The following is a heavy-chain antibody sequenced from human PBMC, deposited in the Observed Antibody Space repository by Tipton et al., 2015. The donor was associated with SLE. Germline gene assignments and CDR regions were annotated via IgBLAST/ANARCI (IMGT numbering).Heavy chain of an antibody. CDR3: ARSTGNPLPRDV. Sequence: TLSLTCTVSGASISSSNYYWGWIRQPPGRGLGWIGTIYNSGNTFYNPSLKSRVTISVDTSKNQLSLKLNSVTAADTAVYYCARSTGNPLPRDVWVQGTLVSVSS. D-gene: IGHD5/OR15-5a*01. CDR1: GASISSSNYY. J-gene: IGHJ4*02. CDR2: IYNSGNT. V-gene: IGHV4-39*07.